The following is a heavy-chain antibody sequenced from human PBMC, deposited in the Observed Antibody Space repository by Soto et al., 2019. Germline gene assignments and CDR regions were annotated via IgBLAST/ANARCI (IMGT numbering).Heavy chain of an antibody. CDR1: GFTFSSYA. J-gene: IGHJ4*02. CDR2: ISGSGGST. D-gene: IGHD6-19*01. V-gene: IGHV3-23*01. Sequence: GGSLRLSCAASGFTFSSYAMSWVRQAPGKGLEWVSAISGSGGSTYYADSVKGRFTISRDNSKNTLYLQMNSLRAEDTAVYYCAKDEVYSSGWYSGGPPEIFDYWGQGTLVTVSS. CDR3: AKDEVYSSGWYSGGPPEIFDY.